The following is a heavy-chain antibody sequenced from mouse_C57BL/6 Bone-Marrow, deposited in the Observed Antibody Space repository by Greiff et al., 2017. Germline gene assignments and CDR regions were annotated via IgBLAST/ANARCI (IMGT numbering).Heavy chain of an antibody. CDR2: ISYSGST. V-gene: IGHV3-8*01. CDR1: GYSITSDY. J-gene: IGHJ4*01. Sequence: EVKLVESGPGLAKPSQTLSLTCSVTGYSITSDYWNWIRKFPGNKLEYMGYISYSGSTYYNPSLKSRISITRDTSKNQYYLQLNSVTTEDTATYYCARSLYYYGRAEAMDYWGQGTSVTVSS. CDR3: ARSLYYYGRAEAMDY. D-gene: IGHD1-1*01.